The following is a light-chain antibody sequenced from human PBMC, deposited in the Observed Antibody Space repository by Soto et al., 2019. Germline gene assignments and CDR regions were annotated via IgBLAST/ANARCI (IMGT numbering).Light chain of an antibody. CDR3: QSYDSSLSAYV. V-gene: IGLV1-40*01. Sequence: QSVLTQPPSVSGAPGQRVTISCTGTSSNIGAGYDVHWYQQPPGAAPKLLIYLNTNRPSGVPGRFSGPKSDTSASLAITGLQAEDEADYYCQSYDSSLSAYVFGSGTKVTVL. CDR1: SSNIGAGYD. J-gene: IGLJ1*01. CDR2: LNT.